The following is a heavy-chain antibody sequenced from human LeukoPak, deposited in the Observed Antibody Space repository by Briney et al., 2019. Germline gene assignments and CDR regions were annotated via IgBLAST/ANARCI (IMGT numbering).Heavy chain of an antibody. Sequence: QAGGSLRLSCAASGFTFSSYGMHWVRQAPGKGLEWVAAISASGGSTYYADSVKGRFTISRDNSKNTLYLQMNSLRAEDTAVYYCAKVASQWDIVGATTGYFDYWGQGTLVTVSS. CDR1: GFTFSSYG. CDR3: AKVASQWDIVGATTGYFDY. V-gene: IGHV3-23*01. D-gene: IGHD1-26*01. CDR2: ISASGGST. J-gene: IGHJ4*02.